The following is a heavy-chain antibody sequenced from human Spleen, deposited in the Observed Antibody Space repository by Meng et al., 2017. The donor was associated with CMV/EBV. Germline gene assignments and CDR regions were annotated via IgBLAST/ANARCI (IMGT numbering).Heavy chain of an antibody. J-gene: IGHJ3*02. Sequence: ASVKVSCKVSGYIFTGYYLHWVRQAPGQGLEWMGWINPNSGGTEFAQKFQGRVTLTRDTSISTAYMELSRLRSDDTAVYYCAREANGHAFDIWGQGTMVTVSS. CDR1: GYIFTGYY. CDR3: AREANGHAFDI. V-gene: IGHV1-2*02. CDR2: INPNSGGT.